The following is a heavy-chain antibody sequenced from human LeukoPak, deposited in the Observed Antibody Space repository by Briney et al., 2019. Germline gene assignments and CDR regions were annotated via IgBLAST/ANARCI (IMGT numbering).Heavy chain of an antibody. V-gene: IGHV3-7*03. Sequence: PGGSLRLSCAASGFTFSSYWMSWVRQAPGKGLEWVANIKQDGSEKYYVDSVKGRFTISRDNSKNTLYLQMNSLRGEDTAIYYCARDYKADFWGQGTLVTVSS. D-gene: IGHD3-10*01. CDR1: GFTFSSYW. J-gene: IGHJ4*02. CDR3: ARDYKADF. CDR2: IKQDGSEK.